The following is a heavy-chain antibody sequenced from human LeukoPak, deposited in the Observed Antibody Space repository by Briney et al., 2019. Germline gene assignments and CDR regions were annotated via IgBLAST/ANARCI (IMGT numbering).Heavy chain of an antibody. D-gene: IGHD6-13*01. CDR2: INPNSGGT. Sequence: ASVKVSCKASGYTFTGYYMHWVRQAPGQGLEWMGWINPNSGGTNYAQKFQGRVTMTRDTSTSTAYMELRSLRSDDTAVYYCARPAAAGPNWFDPWGQGTLVTVSS. CDR3: ARPAAAGPNWFDP. J-gene: IGHJ5*02. V-gene: IGHV1-2*02. CDR1: GYTFTGYY.